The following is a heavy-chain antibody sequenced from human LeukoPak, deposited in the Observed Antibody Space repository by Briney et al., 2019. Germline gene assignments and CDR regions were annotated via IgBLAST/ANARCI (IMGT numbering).Heavy chain of an antibody. J-gene: IGHJ4*02. CDR3: AKTGSLFGRFLDH. CDR1: AASMNNYY. CDR2: MHPGGTT. Sequence: SETLSLTCSVFAASMNNYYWTWIRQPPGKGLEWVGNMHPGGTTKFHPSLEGRVTMSIDTSNKQFSLRLRSVTAADTATYYCAKTGSLFGRFLDHWGPGALVIVSS. D-gene: IGHD3-10*02. V-gene: IGHV4-59*01.